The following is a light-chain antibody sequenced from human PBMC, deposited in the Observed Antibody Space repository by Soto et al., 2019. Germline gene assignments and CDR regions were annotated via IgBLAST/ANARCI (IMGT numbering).Light chain of an antibody. Sequence: EIVMTQSPATLSLSPGERVTLSCRASQSVSSKLAWYQQKPGQAPRLLIYGASIRATDIPARFSGSGSGTEFTLTISRLRSEDFAIFYCQQYSNWPYTFGQGTKVDIK. CDR2: GAS. CDR3: QQYSNWPYT. V-gene: IGKV3-15*01. CDR1: QSVSSK. J-gene: IGKJ2*01.